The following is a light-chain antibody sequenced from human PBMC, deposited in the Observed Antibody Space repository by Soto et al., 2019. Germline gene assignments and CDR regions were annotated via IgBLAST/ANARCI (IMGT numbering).Light chain of an antibody. V-gene: IGKV3-11*01. Sequence: EIVLTQSPATLSLSPGKRATLSCRASQSVSRYLAWYQQKPGQAPRLLIYDASNRATGIPARFSGNGSGTDFTLTISSLEPEDFGVYYCQQRSNRPPGITFGQGTRLEIK. J-gene: IGKJ5*01. CDR3: QQRSNRPPGIT. CDR2: DAS. CDR1: QSVSRY.